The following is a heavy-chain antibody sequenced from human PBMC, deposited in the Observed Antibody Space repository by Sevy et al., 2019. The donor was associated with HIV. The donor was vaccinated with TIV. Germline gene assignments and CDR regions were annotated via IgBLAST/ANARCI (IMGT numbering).Heavy chain of an antibody. CDR1: GTSISNTAYY. CDR2: IRHGGYT. CDR3: VGPKLTYTNGWHYFDY. D-gene: IGHD2-8*01. V-gene: IGHV4-39*01. Sequence: SETLSLTCIVSGTSISNTAYYWGWIRQSPGKGLEWIASIRHGGYTFYNPSLKSRVTISADTSKNQFSLKLASVSAADTSIYYCVGPKLTYTNGWHYFDYWGQGTVVTVSS. J-gene: IGHJ4*02.